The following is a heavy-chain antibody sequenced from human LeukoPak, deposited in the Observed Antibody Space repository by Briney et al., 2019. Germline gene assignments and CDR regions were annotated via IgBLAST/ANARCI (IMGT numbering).Heavy chain of an antibody. CDR1: GGSFNNYS. D-gene: IGHD4-17*01. CDR2: INPSGGST. Sequence: ASVKVSCKASGGSFNNYSMNWVRQAPGQGLERMGIINPSGGSTNYAQKFQGRVTMTRDTSTSTFYMELSSLTSEDTAVYFCARDEEAADYGVFSSFDYWGLGTLVTVSS. CDR3: ARDEEAADYGVFSSFDY. J-gene: IGHJ4*02. V-gene: IGHV1-46*02.